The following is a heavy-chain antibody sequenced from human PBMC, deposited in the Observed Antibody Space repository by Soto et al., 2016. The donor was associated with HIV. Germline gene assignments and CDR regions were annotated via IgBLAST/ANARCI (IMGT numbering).Heavy chain of an antibody. D-gene: IGHD5-18*01. CDR1: GFTFSSYW. J-gene: IGHJ3*02. Sequence: EVQLVESGGGLVQPGGSLRLSCVASGFTFSSYWMHWVRQAPGKGLVWVSRINSDGSSTSYADSVKGRFTISRDNAKNTLYLQMNSLRAEDTAVYYCARGGYSYGLDAFDIWGQGTMVTVSS. CDR3: ARGGYSYGLDAFDI. V-gene: IGHV3-74*01. CDR2: INSDGSST.